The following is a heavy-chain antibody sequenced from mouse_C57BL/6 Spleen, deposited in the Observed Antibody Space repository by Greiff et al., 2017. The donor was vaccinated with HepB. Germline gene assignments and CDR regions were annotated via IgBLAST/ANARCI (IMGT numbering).Heavy chain of an antibody. Sequence: VQLQQSGAELVRPGASVKLSCTASGFNIKDDYMHWVKQRPEQGLEWIGWIDPENGDTEYASKFQGKATITADTSSNTAYLQLSSLTSEDTAVYYCTTPIYSGGAMDYWGQGTSVTVSS. CDR2: IDPENGDT. CDR3: TTPIYSGGAMDY. J-gene: IGHJ4*01. D-gene: IGHD2-1*01. V-gene: IGHV14-4*01. CDR1: GFNIKDDY.